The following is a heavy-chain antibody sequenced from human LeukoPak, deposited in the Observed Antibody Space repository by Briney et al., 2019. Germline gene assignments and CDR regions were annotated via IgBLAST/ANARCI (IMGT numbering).Heavy chain of an antibody. CDR1: GYSISSSNW. CDR3: ARHIPGNPYFDY. Sequence: SDTLSLTCAVSGYSISSSNWWGWIRQPPGQGLEWIGYIYYSGSTYYNPSLKSRVTMSVETSKNQFSLKLRSVTAADTAVYYCARHIPGNPYFDYWGQGTLVTVSS. D-gene: IGHD2-21*01. CDR2: IYYSGST. J-gene: IGHJ4*02. V-gene: IGHV4-28*01.